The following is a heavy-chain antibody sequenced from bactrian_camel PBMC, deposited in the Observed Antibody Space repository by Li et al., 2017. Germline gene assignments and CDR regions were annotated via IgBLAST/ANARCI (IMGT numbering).Heavy chain of an antibody. V-gene: IGHV3-2*01. CDR1: GFTFSNRY. Sequence: HVQLVESGGGLVQPGGSLRLSCAASGFTFSNRYMSWVRQAPEKGLEWVPSIYSDGTITYYAGAVKGRFTISRDNAENTMYLQMNSLKSEDTALYYCATDPRRPWAGLSRFSGSSYWGQGTQVTVS. CDR3: ATDPRRPWAGLSRFSGSSY. D-gene: IGHD3*01. CDR2: IYSDGTIT. J-gene: IGHJ4*01.